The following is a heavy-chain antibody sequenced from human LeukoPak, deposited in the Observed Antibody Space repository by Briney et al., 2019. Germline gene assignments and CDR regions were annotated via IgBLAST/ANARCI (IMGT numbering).Heavy chain of an antibody. V-gene: IGHV3-30*04. CDR2: ISYDGSKK. CDR3: ARDPRGYCSGGSCHKPYYFDY. Sequence: GGSLRLSCAASGFSFSSYAMHWVRKAPGKGLEWVTIISYDGSKKYYADSVKGRFTISRDNSKNTLYLQMNSLGAEDTAVYYCARDPRGYCSGGSCHKPYYFDYWGQGTLVTVSS. D-gene: IGHD2-15*01. CDR1: GFSFSSYA. J-gene: IGHJ4*02.